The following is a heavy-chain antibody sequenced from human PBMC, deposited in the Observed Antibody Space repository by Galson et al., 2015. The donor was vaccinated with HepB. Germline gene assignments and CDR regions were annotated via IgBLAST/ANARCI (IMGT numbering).Heavy chain of an antibody. CDR2: INAGNGNT. V-gene: IGHV1-3*01. Sequence: SVKVSCKASGYTFTSYAMHWVRQAPGQRLEWMGWINAGNGNTKYSQKFQGRVTITRDTSASTAYMELSSLRSEDTAVYYCARGGYYDSSGYRDAFDIWGQGTMVTVSS. CDR1: GYTFTSYA. D-gene: IGHD3-22*01. CDR3: ARGGYYDSSGYRDAFDI. J-gene: IGHJ3*02.